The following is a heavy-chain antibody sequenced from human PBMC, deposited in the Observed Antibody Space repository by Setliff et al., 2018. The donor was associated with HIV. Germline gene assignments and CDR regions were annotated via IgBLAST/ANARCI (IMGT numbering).Heavy chain of an antibody. D-gene: IGHD3-10*01. J-gene: IGHJ5*02. Sequence: SSETLSLTCTVSGGSTNNYYWSWIRQPPGKGLQWIGNIYHTGSTNYNPSLRSRVTISIDTSTNQFFLRLKSVTAADTAVYYCARSALLYATRGGWFDPWGQGTLVTVSS. CDR1: GGSTNNYY. CDR2: IYHTGST. V-gene: IGHV4-59*01. CDR3: ARSALLYATRGGWFDP.